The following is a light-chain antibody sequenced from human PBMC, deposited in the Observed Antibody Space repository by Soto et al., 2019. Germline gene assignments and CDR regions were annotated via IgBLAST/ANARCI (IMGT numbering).Light chain of an antibody. V-gene: IGKV1-27*01. CDR3: QKYYSAPFT. Sequence: DIQMTQSPSSLSASIGDRVTITCRASQVISTYLAWYQQTPGKPPRLLIYSASILQPGVPSRFSGSGSGTEFTLTISRLQPEDFATYYCQKYYSAPFTFGPGTKVDIK. CDR1: QVISTY. CDR2: SAS. J-gene: IGKJ3*01.